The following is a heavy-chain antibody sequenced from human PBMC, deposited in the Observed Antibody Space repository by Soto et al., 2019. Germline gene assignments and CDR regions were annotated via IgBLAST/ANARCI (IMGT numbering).Heavy chain of an antibody. CDR3: ARESSSALGTVEH. CDR2: IYASGNT. D-gene: IGHD6-13*01. J-gene: IGHJ4*02. CDR1: GASISDYY. Sequence: QVQLQESGPGLVKPSETLSLTCTVSGASISDYYWSWIRQPAGKGLECIGRIYASGNTNYNPSLKSRVTMSDDTSKNQCSLTLNSVTAADTAVYYCARESSSALGTVEHWGRGTLVTVSS. V-gene: IGHV4-4*07.